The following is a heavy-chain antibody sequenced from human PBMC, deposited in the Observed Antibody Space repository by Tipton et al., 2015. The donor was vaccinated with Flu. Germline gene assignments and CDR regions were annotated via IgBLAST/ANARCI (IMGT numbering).Heavy chain of an antibody. CDR3: AREPAPIGSPKSDAFEV. CDR1: GFTVSGNQ. J-gene: IGHJ3*01. Sequence: SLRLSCAASGFTVSGNQMSWVRQAPGEGLEWISVIFVGGTAYYADSVEGRFIISRDDSKNTLALQMNSLTTEDTAIYYCAREPAPIGSPKSDAFEVWGQGTRVTVSS. CDR2: IFVGGTA. V-gene: IGHV3-53*05. D-gene: IGHD3-10*01.